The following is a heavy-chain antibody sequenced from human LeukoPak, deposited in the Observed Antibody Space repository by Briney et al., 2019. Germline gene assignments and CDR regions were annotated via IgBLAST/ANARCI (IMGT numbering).Heavy chain of an antibody. CDR3: ATSNYGGPFDY. D-gene: IGHD4-23*01. Sequence: GESLKISCQGSGYSFTAYWIDWVRQMPGKGLEWMGVIYPGDSNTRYSPSFQGQVTISVDKSISTAYLQWSSLKASDTAMYYCATSNYGGPFDYWGQGTLVTVSS. CDR1: GYSFTAYW. J-gene: IGHJ4*02. V-gene: IGHV5-51*01. CDR2: IYPGDSNT.